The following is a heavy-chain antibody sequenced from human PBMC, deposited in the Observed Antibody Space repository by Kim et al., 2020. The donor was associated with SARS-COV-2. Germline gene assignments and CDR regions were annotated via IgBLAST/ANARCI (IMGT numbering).Heavy chain of an antibody. V-gene: IGHV4-39*01. Sequence: TSYTPSLKSRVTISVATSKNQFSLRLSSATAADTAVYYCATDYGDYALDPWGQGTLVTVSS. D-gene: IGHD4-17*01. J-gene: IGHJ5*02. CDR3: ATDYGDYALDP. CDR2: T.